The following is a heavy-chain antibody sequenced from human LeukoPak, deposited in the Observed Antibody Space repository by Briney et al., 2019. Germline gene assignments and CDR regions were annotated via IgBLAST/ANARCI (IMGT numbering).Heavy chain of an antibody. CDR1: GYSFTSYW. Sequence: GESLKISCKGSGYSFTSYWIGWVRQMPGKGLEWMGIIYPGDSDTRYSPSLQGQVTISADKSISAAYLQWSSLKASDTAMYYCARHISSYGSGEAEIDYWGQGTLVTVSS. J-gene: IGHJ4*02. D-gene: IGHD3-10*01. V-gene: IGHV5-51*01. CDR2: IYPGDSDT. CDR3: ARHISSYGSGEAEIDY.